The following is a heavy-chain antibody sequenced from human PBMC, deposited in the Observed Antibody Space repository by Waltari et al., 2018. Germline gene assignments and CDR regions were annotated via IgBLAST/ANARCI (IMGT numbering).Heavy chain of an antibody. CDR3: RRGYSYNNRDY. CDR2: ISSSASII. J-gene: IGHJ4*02. Sequence: QVQLVESGGGLVKPGGSLRLSCAASGFTFSDYYMNWIRQAPGKGVEWVSYISSSASIIKYADSVKGRFTISRDNAKNSLYLQMNSLRAEDTAVYYCRRGYSYNNRDYWGQGTLVTVSS. D-gene: IGHD5-18*01. V-gene: IGHV3-11*01. CDR1: GFTFSDYY.